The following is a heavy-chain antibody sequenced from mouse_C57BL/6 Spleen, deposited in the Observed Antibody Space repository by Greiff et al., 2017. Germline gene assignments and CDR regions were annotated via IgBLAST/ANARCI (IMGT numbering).Heavy chain of an antibody. CDR2: IYPGDGDT. J-gene: IGHJ2*01. CDR3: ARYLLTTHFDY. D-gene: IGHD1-1*01. Sequence: QVQLQQSGPELVKPGASVKISCKASGYAFSSSWMNWVKQRPGKGLEWIGRIYPGDGDTNYNGKFKGKATLTADKSSSTAYMQLSSLTSEDSAVYFCARYLLTTHFDYWGQGTTLTVSS. V-gene: IGHV1-82*01. CDR1: GYAFSSSW.